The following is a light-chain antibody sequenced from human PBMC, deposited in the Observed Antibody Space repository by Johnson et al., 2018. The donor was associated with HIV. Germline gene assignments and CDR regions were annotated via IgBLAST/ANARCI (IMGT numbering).Light chain of an antibody. V-gene: IGLV1-51*01. Sequence: QLVLTQPPSVSAAPGQKVTISCSGSSSNIGNNYVSWYQQLPGKAPKLLIYENNKRPSGIPDRFSGSKSGTSATLGITGLQTGDEADYYCGTWDSSLSVYVFGNGTKVTVL. CDR3: GTWDSSLSVYV. CDR2: ENN. CDR1: SSNIGNNY. J-gene: IGLJ1*01.